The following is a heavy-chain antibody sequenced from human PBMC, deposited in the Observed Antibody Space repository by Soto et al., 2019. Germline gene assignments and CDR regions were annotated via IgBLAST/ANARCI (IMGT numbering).Heavy chain of an antibody. D-gene: IGHD2-15*01. CDR3: ARQPGVVVAANWFDP. CDR1: GGGFSSYT. J-gene: IGHJ5*02. V-gene: IGHV1-69*02. CDR2: IIPILGIA. Sequence: SVKVSWKASGGGFSSYTISWVRQAPGQGLEWMGRIIPILGIANYAQKFQGRVTITADKSTSTAYMELSSLRSEDTAVYYCARQPGVVVAANWFDPWGQGTLVTVSS.